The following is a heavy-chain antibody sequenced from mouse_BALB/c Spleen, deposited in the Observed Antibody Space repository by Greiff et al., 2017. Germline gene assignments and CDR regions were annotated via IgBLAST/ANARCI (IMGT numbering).Heavy chain of an antibody. V-gene: IGHV7-3*02. J-gene: IGHJ2*01. CDR3: ARETDGDYFDY. Sequence: EVKVEESGGGLVQPGGSLRLSCATSGFTFTDYYMSWVRQPPGKALEWLGFIRNKANGYTTEYSASVKGRFTISRDNSQSILYLQMNTLRAEDSATYYCARETDGDYFDYWGQGTTLTVSS. CDR1: GFTFTDYY. CDR2: IRNKANGYTT.